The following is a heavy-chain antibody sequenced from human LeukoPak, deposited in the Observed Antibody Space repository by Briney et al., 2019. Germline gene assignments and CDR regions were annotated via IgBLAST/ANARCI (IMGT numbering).Heavy chain of an antibody. V-gene: IGHV4-39*07. CDR1: GGSISSSSYY. Sequence: SETLSLTCTVSGGSISSSSYYWGWIRQPPGKGLEWIGSIYYSGSTYYNPSLKSRVTISVDTSRNQFSLNLSSVTAADTAVYFCARGRVSSSTWYSTYYYFFYMDFWGKGTTVTVSS. CDR2: IYYSGST. J-gene: IGHJ6*03. D-gene: IGHD4-11*01. CDR3: ARGRVSSSTWYSTYYYFFYMDF.